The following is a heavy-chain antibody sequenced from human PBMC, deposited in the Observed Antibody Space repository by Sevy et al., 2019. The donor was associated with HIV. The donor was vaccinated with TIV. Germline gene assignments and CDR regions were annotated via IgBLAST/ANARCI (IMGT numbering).Heavy chain of an antibody. CDR3: AIPLILEVAQYYFYY. CDR2: ISGSGYST. CDR1: GFTFSNYA. V-gene: IGHV3-23*01. D-gene: IGHD2-15*01. Sequence: GGSLRLSCAASGFTFSNYAMNWVRQAPGKGLEWVSAISGSGYSTYYSDSVKGRFAFSKDNSKNTLYLQMNSLIAEDTAVYYCAIPLILEVAQYYFYYWGQGTLVTVSS. J-gene: IGHJ4*02.